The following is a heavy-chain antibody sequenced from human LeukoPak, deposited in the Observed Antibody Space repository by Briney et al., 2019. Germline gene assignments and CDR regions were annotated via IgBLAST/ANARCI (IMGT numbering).Heavy chain of an antibody. CDR2: IYSGGST. Sequence: PGGSLRLSCAASGFTVSSNYMSWVRQAPGKGLEWVSVIYSGGSTYYADSVKGRFTISRDNSKNTLYLQMNSLRAGDTAVYYCARESRSSPANLFDYWGQGTLVTVSS. J-gene: IGHJ4*02. D-gene: IGHD6-6*01. CDR3: ARESRSSPANLFDY. CDR1: GFTVSSNY. V-gene: IGHV3-66*01.